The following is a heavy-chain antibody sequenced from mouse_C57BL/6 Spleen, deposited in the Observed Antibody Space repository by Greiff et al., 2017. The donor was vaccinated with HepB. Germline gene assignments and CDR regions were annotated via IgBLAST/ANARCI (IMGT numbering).Heavy chain of an antibody. J-gene: IGHJ4*01. D-gene: IGHD2-5*01. V-gene: IGHV5-17*01. CDR3: ARPKAIVTNYYAMDY. CDR2: SSSGSSTI. CDR1: GFTFSDYG. Sequence: EVQGVESGGGLVKPGGSLKLSCAASGFTFSDYGMHWVRQAPEKGLEWVAYSSSGSSTIYYEDTVKGRFTISRDNAKNTLFLQMTSLRSEDTAMYYCARPKAIVTNYYAMDYWGQGTSVTVSS.